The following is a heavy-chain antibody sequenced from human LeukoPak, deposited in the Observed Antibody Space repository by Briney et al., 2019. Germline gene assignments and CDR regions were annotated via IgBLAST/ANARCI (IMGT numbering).Heavy chain of an antibody. CDR2: LYTSGST. D-gene: IGHD6-19*01. CDR1: GGSISSGSDY. CDR3: ARAGGSVGWYGTIDS. V-gene: IGHV4-61*09. Sequence: PSETLSLTCTVSGGSISSGSDYWTWIRQPAGKGLEWIGHLYTSGSTSHNPSLQSRVTISVDASKHQFSLRLTSVTAADTAVYYCARAGGSVGWYGTIDSWGQGTLVTVSS. J-gene: IGHJ4*02.